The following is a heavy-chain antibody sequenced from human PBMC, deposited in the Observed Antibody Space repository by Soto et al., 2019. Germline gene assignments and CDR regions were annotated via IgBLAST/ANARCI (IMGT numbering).Heavy chain of an antibody. CDR1: GFTFSSYG. D-gene: IGHD2-21*02. CDR3: AKDRSLRSTAIRYYFDY. CDR2: ISYDGSNK. Sequence: QVQLVESGGGVVQPGRSLRLSCAASGFTFSSYGMHWVRQAPGKGLEWVAVISYDGSNKYYADSVKGRFTISRDNSKNTPNLQMNSLRAEDNAVYYCAKDRSLRSTAIRYYFDYWGQGTLVTASS. V-gene: IGHV3-30*18. J-gene: IGHJ4*02.